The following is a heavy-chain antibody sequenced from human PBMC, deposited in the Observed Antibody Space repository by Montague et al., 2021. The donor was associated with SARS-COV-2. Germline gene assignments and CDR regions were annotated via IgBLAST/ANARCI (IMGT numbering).Heavy chain of an antibody. CDR1: GDSFSHDF. D-gene: IGHD6-13*01. V-gene: IGHV4-59*01. Sequence: SETLSLTCTVSGDSFSHDFWTWIRQPPGKGLEWIGYVYYSRSSSYNPSLRGRVTISVDTSKNQFSLKLSSVAAADTAVYYCARVGRGSSWYEVAFDIWGQGTMVTVSS. J-gene: IGHJ3*02. CDR2: VYYSRSS. CDR3: ARVGRGSSWYEVAFDI.